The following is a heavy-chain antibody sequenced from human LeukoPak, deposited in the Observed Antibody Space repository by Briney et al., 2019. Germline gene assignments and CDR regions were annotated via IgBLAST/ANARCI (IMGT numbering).Heavy chain of an antibody. Sequence: GESLKISCKGSGYSFTSYWIGWVRQMPGKGLEWMGAIYPGDSDTKYRPSFQGQVTISADKSINTAYLQWSSLRTSDTAVYYGARSIAADGSFDFWGQGTLVTVSS. CDR1: GYSFTSYW. V-gene: IGHV5-51*01. D-gene: IGHD6-13*01. J-gene: IGHJ4*02. CDR2: IYPGDSDT. CDR3: ARSIAADGSFDF.